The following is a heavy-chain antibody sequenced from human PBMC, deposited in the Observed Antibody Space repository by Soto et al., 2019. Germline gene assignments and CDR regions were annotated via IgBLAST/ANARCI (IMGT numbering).Heavy chain of an antibody. CDR3: ARDFYGGFSYGPGDN. CDR2: IKQDGSAK. V-gene: IGHV3-7*01. Sequence: GGSMRLCCVASGLTVWGAWMSWVRQAPGKGLEWVANIKQDGSAKQYLDSVRGRFTISRDNSKNSVYLQMNSLRAEDTALYYCARDFYGGFSYGPGDNWGQGTLVTVSS. CDR1: GLTVWGAW. J-gene: IGHJ4*02. D-gene: IGHD2-15*01.